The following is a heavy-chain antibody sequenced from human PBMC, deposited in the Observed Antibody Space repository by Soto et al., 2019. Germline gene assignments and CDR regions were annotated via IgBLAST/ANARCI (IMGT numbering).Heavy chain of an antibody. Sequence: SETLSLTCTVSGGSISSYYWSWIRQPPGKGLEWIGYIYYSGSTNYNPSLKSRVTISVDTSKNQFSLKLSSVTAADTAVYYCARAGPGSGYAVDYWGQGTLVTVSS. CDR2: IYYSGST. CDR1: GGSISSYY. D-gene: IGHD5-12*01. CDR3: ARAGPGSGYAVDY. J-gene: IGHJ4*02. V-gene: IGHV4-59*01.